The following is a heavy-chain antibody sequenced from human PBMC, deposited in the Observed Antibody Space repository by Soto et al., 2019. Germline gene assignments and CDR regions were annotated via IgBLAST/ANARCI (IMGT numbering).Heavy chain of an antibody. CDR3: ARDRGYNWNYGWVDP. J-gene: IGHJ5*02. Sequence: QVQLVQSGAEVKKPGASVKVSCKASGYTFSSYGISWVRQAPGQGLEWMGRISAYNGNTNYAQKLQGRVTIPTDTSTSTTYMELRSLRSHDTAVYYCARDRGYNWNYGWVDPWGQGTLVTVSS. CDR1: GYTFSSYG. CDR2: ISAYNGNT. V-gene: IGHV1-18*01. D-gene: IGHD1-7*01.